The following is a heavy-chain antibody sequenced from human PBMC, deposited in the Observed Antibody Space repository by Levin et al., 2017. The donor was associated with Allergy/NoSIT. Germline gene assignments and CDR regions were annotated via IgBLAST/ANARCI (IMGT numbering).Heavy chain of an antibody. CDR1: GFTFSSYA. CDR2: VSGSGGTT. Sequence: GESLKISCAASGFTFSSYAMSWVRQAPGKGLEWVSSVSGSGGTTFHADSVKGRFTISRDNSKNTLSVQMNTLRAEDTATYYCAKAASRYQPLAAMDVWGQGTTVTVSS. V-gene: IGHV3-23*01. CDR3: AKAASRYQPLAAMDV. J-gene: IGHJ6*02. D-gene: IGHD2-2*01.